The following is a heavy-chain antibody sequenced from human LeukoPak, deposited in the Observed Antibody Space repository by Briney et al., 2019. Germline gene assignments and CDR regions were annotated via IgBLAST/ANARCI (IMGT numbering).Heavy chain of an antibody. Sequence: SETLSLTCTVSGGSISSGGYYWSWIRQPPGKGVEWIGSMYHGGSTYYNASYYNPSLKSRVTISIDTSKNQFSLKVSSVAAADTAVYYCGRDISSGWLISIDSWGQGTLVTVSS. CDR1: GGSISSGGYY. CDR2: MYHGGST. D-gene: IGHD6-19*01. V-gene: IGHV4-39*07. CDR3: GRDISSGWLISIDS. J-gene: IGHJ4*02.